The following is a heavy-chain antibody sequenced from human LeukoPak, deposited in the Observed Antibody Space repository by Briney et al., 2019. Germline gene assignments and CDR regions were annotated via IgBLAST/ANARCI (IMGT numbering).Heavy chain of an antibody. CDR3: ARDGGFGFLAAFDI. CDR2: ISASGSVS. Sequence: GGSLRLSCAASGFTLSSYSMNWVRQAPGKGLEWISYISASGSVSYYEDSVKGRFTISRDNAKNSLYLQMNSLRDEDTALYYCARDGGFGFLAAFDIWGQGTMVTVSS. CDR1: GFTLSSYS. J-gene: IGHJ3*02. D-gene: IGHD3-10*01. V-gene: IGHV3-48*02.